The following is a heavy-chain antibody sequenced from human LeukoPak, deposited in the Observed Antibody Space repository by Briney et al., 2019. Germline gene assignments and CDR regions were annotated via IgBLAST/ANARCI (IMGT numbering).Heavy chain of an antibody. CDR1: GFTFSSYG. CDR3: ARDASPHYDILTGYYSPVDY. J-gene: IGHJ4*02. V-gene: IGHV3-33*01. CDR2: IWYDGSNK. Sequence: PGGSLRLSCAASGFTFSSYGMHWVRQAPGKGLEWVAVIWYDGSNKYYADSVKGRFTISRDNSKNTLYLQMNSLRAEDTAVYYCARDASPHYDILTGYYSPVDYWGQGTLVTVSS. D-gene: IGHD3-9*01.